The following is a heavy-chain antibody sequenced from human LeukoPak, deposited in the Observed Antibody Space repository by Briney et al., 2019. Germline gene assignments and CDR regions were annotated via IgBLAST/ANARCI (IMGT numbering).Heavy chain of an antibody. CDR3: ARGIESYGDYGY. CDR1: GGSISGSY. CDR2: MYNSGST. Sequence: PSETLSLTCTVSGGSISGSYWSWMRQPPGKGLEWIAYMYNSGSTNYDPSLKSRVTISIDTSKNQFSLKLSSLTAADTAIYYCARGIESYGDYGYWGQGILVTVSS. D-gene: IGHD4-17*01. J-gene: IGHJ4*02. V-gene: IGHV4-59*01.